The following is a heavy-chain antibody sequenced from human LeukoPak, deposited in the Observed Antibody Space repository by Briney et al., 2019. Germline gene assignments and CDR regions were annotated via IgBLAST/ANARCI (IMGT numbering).Heavy chain of an antibody. CDR3: ARDRVLGVGAYDY. J-gene: IGHJ4*02. D-gene: IGHD1-26*01. V-gene: IGHV4-31*03. Sequence: SETLSLTCTVSGGSISSGGYYWSWIRQHPGKGLEWIGYIYYSGSTYYNPSLKSRVTISVDTSKNQFSLKLSSVTAADTAVYYWARDRVLGVGAYDYWGQGTLVTVSS. CDR1: GGSISSGGYY. CDR2: IYYSGST.